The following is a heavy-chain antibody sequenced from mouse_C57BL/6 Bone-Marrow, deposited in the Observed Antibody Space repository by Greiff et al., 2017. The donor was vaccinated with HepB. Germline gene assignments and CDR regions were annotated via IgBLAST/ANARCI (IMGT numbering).Heavy chain of an antibody. J-gene: IGHJ4*01. Sequence: EVKLMESGGDLVKPGGSLKLSCAASGFTFSSYGMSWVRQTPDKRLEWVATISSGGSYTYYPDSVKGRFTISRDNAKNNLYLHMSSLKSEDTAMYYCALPYYYAMDYWGQGTSVTVSS. CDR3: ALPYYYAMDY. CDR1: GFTFSSYG. V-gene: IGHV5-6*01. CDR2: ISSGGSYT.